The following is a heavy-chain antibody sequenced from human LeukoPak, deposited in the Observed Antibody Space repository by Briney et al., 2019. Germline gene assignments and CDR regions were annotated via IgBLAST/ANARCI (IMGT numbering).Heavy chain of an antibody. J-gene: IGHJ3*02. CDR2: IGSSGRTI. V-gene: IGHV3-48*03. Sequence: GGSLSLSCAASGFTFSIYEMNWVRQPPGKGREWVPYIGSSGRTIYYADSVKGRLTISRDNAKDTLYLQMNSLRAEDSAVYYCARREYSYAQPFAFDIWGQGTMLTVSS. D-gene: IGHD5-18*01. CDR3: ARREYSYAQPFAFDI. CDR1: GFTFSIYE.